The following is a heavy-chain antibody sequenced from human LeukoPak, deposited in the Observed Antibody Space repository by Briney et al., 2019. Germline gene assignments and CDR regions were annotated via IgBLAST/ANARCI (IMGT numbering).Heavy chain of an antibody. V-gene: IGHV1-69*05. CDR3: ARSSGYYSSLFYMHV. J-gene: IGHJ6*03. CDR2: IIPIFGTA. D-gene: IGHD3-22*01. CDR1: GGTFSSYA. Sequence: GASVKVSCKASGGTFSSYAISWVRQAPGQGLEWMGGIIPIFGTANYAQKSQGRVTMTSDMSTSTVYMELSSLRSEDTAVYYCARSSGYYSSLFYMHVWGKGTTVTVSS.